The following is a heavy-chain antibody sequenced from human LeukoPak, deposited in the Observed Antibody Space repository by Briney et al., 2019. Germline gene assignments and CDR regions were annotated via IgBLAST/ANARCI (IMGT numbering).Heavy chain of an antibody. CDR1: GGSFSGYY. CDR3: ARHRSSAARLPIDY. J-gene: IGHJ4*02. V-gene: IGHV4-34*01. CDR2: IYYSGST. D-gene: IGHD6-6*01. Sequence: SSETLSLTCAVYGGSFSGYYWSWIRQPPGKGLEWIGSIYYSGSTYYNPSLKSRVTISVDTSKNQFSLKLSSVTAADTAVYYCARHRSSAARLPIDYWGQGTLVTVSS.